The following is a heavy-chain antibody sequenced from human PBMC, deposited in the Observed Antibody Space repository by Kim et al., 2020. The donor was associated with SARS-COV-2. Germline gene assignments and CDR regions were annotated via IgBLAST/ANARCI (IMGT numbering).Heavy chain of an antibody. D-gene: IGHD3-10*01. V-gene: IGHV4-30-2*01. J-gene: IGHJ4*02. CDR2: IYYSGNP. CDR3: AGVHPASGDYYTAPPWTGYFDN. Sequence: SETLSLTCAVSGDSITRGAYSWSWIRQPPGKDLEWIGYIYYSGNPAYNPSLESRATISIDKSKNQLSLKMSSVTAADAALYFCAGVHPASGDYYTAPPWTGYFDNWGQGFLVTVSS. CDR1: GDSITRGAYS.